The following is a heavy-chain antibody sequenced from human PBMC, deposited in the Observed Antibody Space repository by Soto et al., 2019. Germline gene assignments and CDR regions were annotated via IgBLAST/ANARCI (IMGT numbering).Heavy chain of an antibody. Sequence: GGSLRLSCAASGFTFSSYAMHWVRQAPGKGLEWVAVISYDGSNKYYADSVKGRFTISRDNSKNTLYLQMNSLRAEDTAVYYCARDPNVDTAMVSFDYWGQGTLVTVSS. CDR1: GFTFSSYA. J-gene: IGHJ4*02. D-gene: IGHD5-18*01. V-gene: IGHV3-30-3*01. CDR3: ARDPNVDTAMVSFDY. CDR2: ISYDGSNK.